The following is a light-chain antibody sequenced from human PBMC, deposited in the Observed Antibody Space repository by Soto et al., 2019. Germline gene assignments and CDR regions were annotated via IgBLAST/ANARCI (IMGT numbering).Light chain of an antibody. J-gene: IGKJ4*01. CDR2: HAS. V-gene: IGKV3-20*01. Sequence: EIVLTQSPGTLSLSPGDKATVSCRDSTSLTSKYLAWYQQKPGQAPRVVIYHASRRAAGIPDRFSGSWSGTAFTLIISRLESYDCAVYYCHQYSDSPLTFGGWTTVEIK. CDR1: TSLTSKY. CDR3: HQYSDSPLT.